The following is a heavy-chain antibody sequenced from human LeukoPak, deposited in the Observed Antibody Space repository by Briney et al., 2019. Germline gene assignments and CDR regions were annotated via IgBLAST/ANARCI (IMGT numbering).Heavy chain of an antibody. J-gene: IGHJ4*02. CDR1: GYSISSGYY. CDR3: ARDRNLYTSILTFDY. CDR2: IYHSGST. V-gene: IGHV4-38-2*02. D-gene: IGHD1-14*01. Sequence: SETLSLTCTVSGYSISSGYYWGWIRQPPGQGLEWIGSIYHSGSTYHNPSLKSRVTISVDTSKNQFSLNLSSVTAADTAVYYCARDRNLYTSILTFDYWGQGTLVTVSS.